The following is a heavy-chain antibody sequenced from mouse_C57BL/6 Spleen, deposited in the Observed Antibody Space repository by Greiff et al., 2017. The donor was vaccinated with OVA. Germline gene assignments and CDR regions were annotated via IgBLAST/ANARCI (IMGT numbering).Heavy chain of an antibody. CDR3: AYDYEMDY. V-gene: IGHV1-64*01. CDR2: IHPNSGST. CDR1: GYTFTSYW. J-gene: IGHJ4*01. Sequence: QVHVKQPGAELVKPGASVKLSCKASGYTFTSYWMHWVKQRPGQGLEWIGMIHPNSGSTNYNEKFKSKATLTVDKSSSTAYMQLSSLTSEDSAVYYCAYDYEMDYWGQGTSVTVSS. D-gene: IGHD2-4*01.